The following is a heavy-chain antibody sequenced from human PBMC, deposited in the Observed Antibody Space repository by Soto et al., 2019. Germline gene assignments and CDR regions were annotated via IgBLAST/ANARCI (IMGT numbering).Heavy chain of an antibody. CDR2: IKDGGST. CDR3: ARGQEGVVATH. V-gene: IGHV4-34*01. D-gene: IGHD2-15*01. CDR1: GGSFTGYY. Sequence: QVQLQQGGAGLLKPSETLSLTCAVNGGSFTGYYWSWVRQPPGKGLEWIGEIKDGGSTNYSPSLRSRVTISADASKKQFSLKVTSVTAADTAVYYCARGQEGVVATHWDQGTLVTVSS. J-gene: IGHJ4*02.